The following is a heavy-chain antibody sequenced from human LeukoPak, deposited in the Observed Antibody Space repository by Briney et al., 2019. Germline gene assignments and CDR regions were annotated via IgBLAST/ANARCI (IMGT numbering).Heavy chain of an antibody. V-gene: IGHV3-21*01. J-gene: IGHJ4*02. D-gene: IGHD3-3*01. CDR2: ISSSSSYI. CDR3: ASFWSGYYSIY. CDR1: GLTFSSYS. Sequence: GGSLRLSCAASGLTFSSYSMNWARQAPGKGLEWVSSISSSSSYIYYADSVKGRFTISRDNAKNSLYLQMNSLRAEDTAVYYCASFWSGYYSIYWGQGTLVTVSS.